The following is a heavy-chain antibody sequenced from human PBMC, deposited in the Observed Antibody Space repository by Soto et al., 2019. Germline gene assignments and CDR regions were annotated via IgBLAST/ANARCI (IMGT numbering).Heavy chain of an antibody. CDR1: GYTFTSYD. Sequence: QVQLVQSGAELKKPGASVKVSCKASGYTFTSYDIHWVRQAPGQGPEWMGWMNPYSGNTVYAQKHQGRVTMTRNTSMRTVNIELCSLRSDNTAVYSCASTRFGAVAGTWGQGTRVTVAS. CDR2: MNPYSGNT. D-gene: IGHD6-19*01. V-gene: IGHV1-8*01. J-gene: IGHJ5*02. CDR3: ASTRFGAVAGT.